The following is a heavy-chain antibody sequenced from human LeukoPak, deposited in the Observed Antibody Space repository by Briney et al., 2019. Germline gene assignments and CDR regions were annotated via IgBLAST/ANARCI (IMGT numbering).Heavy chain of an antibody. CDR2: ISYDGNSK. V-gene: IGHV3-30*18. J-gene: IGHJ5*02. CDR3: AKDLYGSGWYNCFDP. Sequence: GGSLRLSCAASGFTLSTYGMHWVRQAPGKGLEWVAMISYDGNSKQYADLVKGRFTISRDNSKNTLYLQMNSLRTEDTAVYHCAKDLYGSGWYNCFDPWGQGALVTVSS. D-gene: IGHD6-19*01. CDR1: GFTLSTYG.